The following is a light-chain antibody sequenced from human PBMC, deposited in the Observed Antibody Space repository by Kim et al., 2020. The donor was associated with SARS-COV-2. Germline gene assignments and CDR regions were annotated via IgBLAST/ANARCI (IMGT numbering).Light chain of an antibody. J-gene: IGLJ3*02. CDR3: AAWDDSLNGRWV. V-gene: IGLV1-44*01. Sequence: QSVTISCSGSSSNIESNTVNWYQQLPGTAPKLLIYSNDQRPSGVPDRFSGAKSGTSASLAISGLQSEDEADYYCAAWDDSLNGRWVFGGGTQLTVL. CDR2: SND. CDR1: SSNIESNT.